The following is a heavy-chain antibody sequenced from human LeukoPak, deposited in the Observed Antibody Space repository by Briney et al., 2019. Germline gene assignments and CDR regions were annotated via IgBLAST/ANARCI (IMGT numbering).Heavy chain of an antibody. CDR2: IYSGGST. J-gene: IGHJ4*02. V-gene: IGHV3-53*01. CDR3: ARESGYAVGDY. D-gene: IGHD5-12*01. Sequence: GGSLRLSCAASGFTFSSYSMNWVRQAPGKGLEWVSVIYSGGSTYYADSVKGRFTVSRDNSKNTLYLQMNSLRAEDTAMYYCARESGYAVGDYWGQGTLVTVSS. CDR1: GFTFSSYS.